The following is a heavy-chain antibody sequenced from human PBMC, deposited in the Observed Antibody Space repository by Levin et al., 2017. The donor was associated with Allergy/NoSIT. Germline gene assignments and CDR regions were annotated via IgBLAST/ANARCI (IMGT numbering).Heavy chain of an antibody. J-gene: IGHJ4*02. CDR1: GFTFSSYI. D-gene: IGHD1-26*01. CDR2: MSSDGSNK. Sequence: GGSLRLSCAASGFTFSSYIMHWVRQAPGKGLEWVTVMSSDGSNKHYADSVKGRFTISRDNSKNTLYLQMNSLRAEDTAVYYCATAGESGSYFDYWGQGTLVTVSS. V-gene: IGHV3-30*04. CDR3: ATAGESGSYFDY.